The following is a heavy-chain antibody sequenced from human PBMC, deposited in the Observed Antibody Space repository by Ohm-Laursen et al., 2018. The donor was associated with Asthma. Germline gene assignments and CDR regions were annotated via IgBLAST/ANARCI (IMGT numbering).Heavy chain of an antibody. CDR3: PRDVMEWYLPAFDF. Sequence: SLRLSCTASGFTVSSIYMTWVRQAPGKGLEWVSVIYSGGSTYYADSVKGRFTISRDNSKNTLYLQMNSLRPDDTAVYYCPRDVMEWYLPAFDFWGQGTLVTVSS. CDR1: GFTVSSIY. CDR2: IYSGGST. V-gene: IGHV3-53*05. J-gene: IGHJ4*02. D-gene: IGHD3-3*01.